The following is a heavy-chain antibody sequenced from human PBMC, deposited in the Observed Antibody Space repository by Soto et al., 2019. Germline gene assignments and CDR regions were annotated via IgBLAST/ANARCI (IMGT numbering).Heavy chain of an antibody. CDR1: GYTFTGYY. Sequence: ASVKVSCKASGYTFTGYYMHWVRQAPGQGLEWMGWINPNSGGTNYAQKFQGRVTMTRDTSISTVYMELSSLRSEDTAVYYCASNYDFWSGPPDYWGQGTLVTVSS. CDR2: INPNSGGT. V-gene: IGHV1-2*02. J-gene: IGHJ4*02. D-gene: IGHD3-3*01. CDR3: ASNYDFWSGPPDY.